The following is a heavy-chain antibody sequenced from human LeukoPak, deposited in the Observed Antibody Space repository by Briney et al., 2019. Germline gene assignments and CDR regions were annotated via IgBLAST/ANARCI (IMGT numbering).Heavy chain of an antibody. CDR3: ASGNSFDY. V-gene: IGHV3-23*01. CDR2: ISFSGGTT. Sequence: PGGSLRLSCAASGFTFSCYAMSWVRQAPGKGLEWVSAISFSGGTTYYADSVKGRFTVSRDNAKNSLYLQMNSLRADDTAVYFCASGNSFDYWGQGTLVTVSS. J-gene: IGHJ4*02. D-gene: IGHD2-15*01. CDR1: GFTFSCYA.